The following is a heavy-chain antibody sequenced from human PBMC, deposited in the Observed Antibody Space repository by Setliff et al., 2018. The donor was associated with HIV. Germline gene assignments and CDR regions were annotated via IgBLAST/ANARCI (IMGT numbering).Heavy chain of an antibody. J-gene: IGHJ4*02. D-gene: IGHD6-19*01. CDR3: AKDGIAVAGTSDY. CDR2: ISWDGGST. Sequence: GGSLRLSCAASGFTFDDYIMHWVRQAPGKGLEWVSFISWDGGSTYYVDSVKGRFTISRDNRKNSLYLQMNSLRAEDTAVYYCAKDGIAVAGTSDYWGQGTLVTVSS. CDR1: GFTFDDYI. V-gene: IGHV3-43*01.